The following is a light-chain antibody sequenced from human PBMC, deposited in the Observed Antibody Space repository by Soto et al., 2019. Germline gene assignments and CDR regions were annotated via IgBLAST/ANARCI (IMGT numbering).Light chain of an antibody. CDR3: SSCTSSSTYV. J-gene: IGLJ1*01. CDR2: DVS. V-gene: IGLV2-14*01. CDR1: SSDVGGYNY. Sequence: QSVLTQPASVCGSPGQSITISCTGTSSDVGGYNYVSWYQQHPGKAPKPMIYDVSNRPSGVSNRFSGSKSVNTASLTISGLQAEDEADYYWSSCTSSSTYVFGTGSKLTVL.